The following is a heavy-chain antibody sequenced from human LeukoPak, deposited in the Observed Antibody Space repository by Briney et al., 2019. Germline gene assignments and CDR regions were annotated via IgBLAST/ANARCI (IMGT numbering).Heavy chain of an antibody. CDR1: GGSFSGYY. CDR3: ARRDYYDSSGYYPFDY. D-gene: IGHD3-22*01. CDR2: INHSGST. Sequence: PSETLSLTCAVYGGSFSGYYWSWIRQPPGKGLEWIGEINHSGSTNYNPSLKSRVTISVDTSKNQFSLKLSSVTAADTAVYYCARRDYYDSSGYYPFDYWGQGTLVTVSS. V-gene: IGHV4-34*01. J-gene: IGHJ4*02.